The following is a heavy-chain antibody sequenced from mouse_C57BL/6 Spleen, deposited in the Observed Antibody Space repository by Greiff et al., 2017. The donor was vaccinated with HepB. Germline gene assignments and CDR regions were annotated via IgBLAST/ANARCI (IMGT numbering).Heavy chain of an antibody. CDR2: IYPGSGST. CDR1: GYTFTSYW. Sequence: QVQLKQPGAELVKPGASVKMSCKASGYTFTSYWITWVKQRPGQGLEWIGDIYPGSGSTNYNEKFKSKATLTVDTSSSTAYMQLSSLTSEVSAVYYCSRVVYYGSSLYWYFDVWGTGTTVTVSS. CDR3: SRVVYYGSSLYWYFDV. V-gene: IGHV1-55*01. D-gene: IGHD1-1*01. J-gene: IGHJ1*03.